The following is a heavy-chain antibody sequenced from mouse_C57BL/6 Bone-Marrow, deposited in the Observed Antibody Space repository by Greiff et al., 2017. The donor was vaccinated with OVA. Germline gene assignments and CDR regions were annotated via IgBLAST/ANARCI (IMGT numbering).Heavy chain of an antibody. CDR1: GYTFTSYW. V-gene: IGHV1-59*01. CDR2: IDPSDSYT. Sequence: QVQLQQPGAELVRPGTSVKLSCKASGYTFTSYWMHWVKQRPGQGLEWIGVIDPSDSYTNYNQKFKGKATLTVDTASSTAYMQLSSLTSGDSAVYYCARGISYWGQGTLVTVSA. CDR3: ARGISY. J-gene: IGHJ3*01.